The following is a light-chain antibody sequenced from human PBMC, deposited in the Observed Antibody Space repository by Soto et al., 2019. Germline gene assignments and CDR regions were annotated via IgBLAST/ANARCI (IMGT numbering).Light chain of an antibody. CDR3: QQYNNWPLLT. CDR1: QSVSSN. CDR2: GAS. J-gene: IGKJ4*01. V-gene: IGKV3-15*01. Sequence: EIVMTQSPATLSVSPGERATLSCRASQSVSSNLAWYQQKPGQAPRLLIYGASTRATGIPARFSGSGSGTEFTLTISILQSEDSAVYYCQQYNNWPLLTFGEGTKVEIK.